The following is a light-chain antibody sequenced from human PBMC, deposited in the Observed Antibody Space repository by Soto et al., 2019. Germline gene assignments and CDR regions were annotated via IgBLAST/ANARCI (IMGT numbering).Light chain of an antibody. CDR2: QDN. Sequence: SHEPSKPPSVSVSPGQTASITCSGDKLGDKYACWYQQKPGQSPVLVIYQDNKRPSGIPERFSGSNSGNTATLTISGTQAMDEAAYYCQAWDSSTRVFGTGTKVTV. J-gene: IGLJ1*01. CDR3: QAWDSSTRV. CDR1: KLGDKY. V-gene: IGLV3-1*01.